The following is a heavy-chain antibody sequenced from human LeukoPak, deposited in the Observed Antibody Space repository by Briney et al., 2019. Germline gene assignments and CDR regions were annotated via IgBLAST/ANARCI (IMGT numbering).Heavy chain of an antibody. V-gene: IGHV3-30-3*01. D-gene: IGHD6-19*01. Sequence: GGSLRLSCAASGFTFSSFPMHWVRQAPGKGLEGVAVISYDGSSKYYAESVKGRFTISSDNSKNTLYLHMNTLRVEDTAVYYCARATGAVAGSFDYWGQGTLVTVSS. CDR3: ARATGAVAGSFDY. CDR1: GFTFSSFP. J-gene: IGHJ4*02. CDR2: ISYDGSSK.